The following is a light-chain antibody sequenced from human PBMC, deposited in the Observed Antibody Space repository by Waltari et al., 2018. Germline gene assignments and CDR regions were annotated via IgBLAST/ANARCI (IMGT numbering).Light chain of an antibody. J-gene: IGKJ1*01. CDR3: LQFNSYPWT. Sequence: DIQMTQSPSSLSASVGDRLTITWRASQGIRNDLGLYQQKPGKAPKRLIYGASTLQSGVPSRFSGSGSGTEFTLTVSSLQPEDFATYYCLQFNSYPWTFGQGTKVEIK. CDR2: GAS. CDR1: QGIRND. V-gene: IGKV1-17*01.